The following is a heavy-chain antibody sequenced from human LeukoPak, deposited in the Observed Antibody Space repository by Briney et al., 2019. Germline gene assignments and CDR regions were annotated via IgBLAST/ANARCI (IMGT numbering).Heavy chain of an antibody. CDR3: ARGQVGSYVYYYYYGMDV. CDR1: GGSFSGYY. CDR2: INHSGST. D-gene: IGHD6-19*01. Sequence: SETLSLTCAVYGGSFSGYYWGWIRQPPGKGLEWIGEINHSGSTNYNPSLKSRVTISVDTSKNQFSLKLSSVTAADTAVYYCARGQVGSYVYYYYYGMDVWGRGTTVTVSS. V-gene: IGHV4-34*01. J-gene: IGHJ6*02.